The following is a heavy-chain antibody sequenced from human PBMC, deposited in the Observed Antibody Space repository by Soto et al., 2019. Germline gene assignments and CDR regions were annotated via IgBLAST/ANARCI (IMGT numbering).Heavy chain of an antibody. V-gene: IGHV3-23*01. Sequence: GGSLRLSCAASGFTFSSYAMSWVRQAPGKGLEWVSAISGSGGSTYYADSVKGRFTISRDNSKNTLYLQMNSLRAEDTAVYYCAKDRAPIVVVPAALFAGMDVWGQGTTVTVSS. D-gene: IGHD2-2*01. CDR2: ISGSGGST. CDR3: AKDRAPIVVVPAALFAGMDV. J-gene: IGHJ6*02. CDR1: GFTFSSYA.